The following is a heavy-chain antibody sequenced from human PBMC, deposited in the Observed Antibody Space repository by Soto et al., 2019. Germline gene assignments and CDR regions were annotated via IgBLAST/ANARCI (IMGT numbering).Heavy chain of an antibody. V-gene: IGHV4-39*01. J-gene: IGHJ4*02. CDR1: GVSIKTNDYY. Sequence: SETLSLTCIVSGVSIKTNDYYWGWVRQPPGKGLEWIGNIFYGGSTFYNPSLRTRLSISVDTSKNQFSLRLNSVTAADTAVYYCAAFVVPDSRNTGFDFWGQGTLVTVSS. D-gene: IGHD2-15*01. CDR3: AAFVVPDSRNTGFDF. CDR2: IFYGGST.